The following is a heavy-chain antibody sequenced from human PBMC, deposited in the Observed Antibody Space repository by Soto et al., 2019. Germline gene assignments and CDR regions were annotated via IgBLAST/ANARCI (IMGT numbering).Heavy chain of an antibody. CDR1: GDSIRSYY. V-gene: IGHV4-59*01. J-gene: IGHJ4*02. CDR2: IYYSGYT. CDR3: ARCFSGNYPSRPEEQYYFDS. Sequence: SETLSLTCTVSGDSIRSYYWSWIRQPPGTGQKWIGYIYYSGYTSYNPSLTRRVTISVDTSKNQFSLKLNSVTAADTAVYYCARCFSGNYPSRPEEQYYFDSWGQGTLVTVSS. D-gene: IGHD1-26*01.